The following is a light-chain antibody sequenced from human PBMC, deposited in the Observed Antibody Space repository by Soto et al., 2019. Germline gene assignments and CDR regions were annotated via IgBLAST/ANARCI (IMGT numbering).Light chain of an antibody. CDR3: SSYSSGRTPYV. CDR1: SSDIGGYNY. Sequence: QSALTQSASVSGSPRQSITISCTGTSSDIGGYNYVSWYQQHPGKAPKLMIYDVSNRPSGISNRFSGSKFGNTASLTISGLQAEDEADYYCSSYSSGRTPYVFGTGTKLTVL. J-gene: IGLJ1*01. V-gene: IGLV2-14*03. CDR2: DVS.